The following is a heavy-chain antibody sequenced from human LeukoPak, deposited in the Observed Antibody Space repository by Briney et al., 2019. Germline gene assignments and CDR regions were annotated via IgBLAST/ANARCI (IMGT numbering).Heavy chain of an antibody. CDR3: ARQLVGSYYGGDY. Sequence: PGGSLRLSCAASGFTFSGSAMHWVRQASGKGLEWVGRIRSKANSYATAYAASVKGRFTISRDDSKNTAYLQMNSLKTEDTAVYYCARQLVGSYYGGDYWGQGTLVTVSS. CDR1: GFTFSGSA. D-gene: IGHD1-26*01. CDR2: IRSKANSYAT. J-gene: IGHJ4*02. V-gene: IGHV3-73*01.